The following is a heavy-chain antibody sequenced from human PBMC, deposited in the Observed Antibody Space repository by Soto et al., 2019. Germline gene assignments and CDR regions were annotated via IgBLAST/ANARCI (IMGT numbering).Heavy chain of an antibody. V-gene: IGHV3-23*01. Sequence: GGSLRLSCAASGFTFSSYAMNWVRQAPGKGLKWVSVISGSGGSTYYADSVKGRFTISRDNSKNTLYLQMNSLRAEDTAVYYCASRSSGWYFDYWGQGTLVTVSS. CDR2: ISGSGGST. CDR3: ASRSSGWYFDY. D-gene: IGHD6-19*01. J-gene: IGHJ4*02. CDR1: GFTFSSYA.